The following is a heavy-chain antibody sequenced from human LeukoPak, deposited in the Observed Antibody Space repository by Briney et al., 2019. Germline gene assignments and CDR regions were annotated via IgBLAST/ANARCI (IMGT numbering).Heavy chain of an antibody. D-gene: IGHD1-1*01. CDR3: ARDGNRDGDMDV. CDR2: IKQDRSEK. J-gene: IGHJ6*03. CDR1: GFTFTNYW. Sequence: GGSLRLSCAASGFTFTNYWMSWVRQAPGKGLELVANIKQDRSEKYYVDSVKGRFTISRDNAKNSLYLQMNSLRAEDTAVYYCARDGNRDGDMDVWGKGTTVTVSS. V-gene: IGHV3-7*01.